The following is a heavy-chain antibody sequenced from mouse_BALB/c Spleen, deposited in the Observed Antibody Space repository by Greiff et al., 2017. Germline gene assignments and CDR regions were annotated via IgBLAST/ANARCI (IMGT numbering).Heavy chain of an antibody. D-gene: IGHD2-14*01. V-gene: IGHV1-55*01. CDR2: IYPGSGST. CDR3: ARIHRYDEAWFAY. J-gene: IGHJ3*01. Sequence: QVQLQQPGAELVKPGTSVKLSCKASGYNFTSYWINWVKLRPGQGLEWIGDIYPGSGSTNYNEKFKSKATLTVDTSSSTAYMQLSSLASEDSALYYCARIHRYDEAWFAYWGQGTLVTVSA. CDR1: GYNFTSYW.